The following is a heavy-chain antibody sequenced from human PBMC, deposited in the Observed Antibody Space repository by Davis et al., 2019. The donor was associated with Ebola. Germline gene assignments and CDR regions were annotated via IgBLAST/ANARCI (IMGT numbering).Heavy chain of an antibody. Sequence: GESLKISCAASGFTFSSYGMHWVRQAPGKGLEWVAVIWYDGSNKYYADSVKGRFTISRDNSKNTLYLQMNSLRAEDTAVYYCVKGSITMTVVVYFDLWGQGTLVTVSP. D-gene: IGHD3-22*01. J-gene: IGHJ4*02. CDR1: GFTFSSYG. CDR3: VKGSITMTVVVYFDL. CDR2: IWYDGSNK. V-gene: IGHV3-33*06.